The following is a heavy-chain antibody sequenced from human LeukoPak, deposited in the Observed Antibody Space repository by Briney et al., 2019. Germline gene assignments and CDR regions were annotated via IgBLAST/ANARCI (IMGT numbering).Heavy chain of an antibody. CDR1: GFTFDDYA. D-gene: IGHD5-18*01. CDR3: AKAGRYGYAWYIDY. CDR2: ITGDGANT. Sequence: RGSLRLSCAASGFTFDDYAMQWVRQAPGEGLEWVSLITGDGANTYYADSVKGRFTISRDNSKNFLYLQMNSLRTEDAALYYCAKAGRYGYAWYIDYWGQGTLVTVSS. V-gene: IGHV3-43*02. J-gene: IGHJ4*02.